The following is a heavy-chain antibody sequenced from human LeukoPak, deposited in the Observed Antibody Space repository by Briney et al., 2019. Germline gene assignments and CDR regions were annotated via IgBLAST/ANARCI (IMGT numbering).Heavy chain of an antibody. D-gene: IGHD3-10*01. Sequence: GGSLRLSCAASGFTFDDYGMSWVRQAPGKGLEWVSGINWNGGSTGYADSVKGRFTISRDNAKNSLYLQMNSLRAEDTALYCCARASTAGYYYYYMDVWGKGTTVTVSS. J-gene: IGHJ6*03. V-gene: IGHV3-20*04. CDR3: ARASTAGYYYYYMDV. CDR1: GFTFDDYG. CDR2: INWNGGST.